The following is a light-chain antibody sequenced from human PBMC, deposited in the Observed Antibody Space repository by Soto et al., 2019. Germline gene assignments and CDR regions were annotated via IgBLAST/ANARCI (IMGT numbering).Light chain of an antibody. CDR3: GSYASATLI. Sequence: QSVLTQPASVSGSPGQSITISCTGTSSDIGAYDYVSWFQQYSGKAPTLIIYEVRFRPSGVSSRFSGSKSGNTASLTISGLQTEDEADYYCGSYASATLILGGGTKLTVL. V-gene: IGLV2-14*03. CDR1: SSDIGAYDY. CDR2: EVR. J-gene: IGLJ2*01.